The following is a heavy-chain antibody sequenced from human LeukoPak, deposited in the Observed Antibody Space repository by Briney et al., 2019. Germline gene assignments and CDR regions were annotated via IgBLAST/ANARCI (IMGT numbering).Heavy chain of an antibody. CDR3: ARDHGDGYNYLDY. D-gene: IGHD5-24*01. V-gene: IGHV3-21*01. Sequence: GGSLRLSCAASGFTFSSYSMNWVRQAPGKGLEWVSSISSSSYIYYADSVKGRFTISRDNAKNSLYLQMNSLRAEDTAVYYCARDHGDGYNYLDYWGQGTLVIVSS. J-gene: IGHJ4*02. CDR2: ISSSSYI. CDR1: GFTFSSYS.